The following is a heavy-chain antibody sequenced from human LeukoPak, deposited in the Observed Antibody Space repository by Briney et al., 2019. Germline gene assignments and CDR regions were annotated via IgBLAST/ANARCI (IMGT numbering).Heavy chain of an antibody. D-gene: IGHD6-19*01. CDR3: ARGSRDSGWDFDY. V-gene: IGHV4-39*01. J-gene: IGHJ4*02. CDR2: IYYSGST. Sequence: WKTLSLTCTVSGGSISSGSYYWGWIRQPPGKGLEWIGSIYYSGSTYYNPSLKSRVTISVDTSKNQFSLRLSSVTAADTAVYYCARGSRDSGWDFDYWGQGTLVTVSS. CDR1: GGSISSGSYY.